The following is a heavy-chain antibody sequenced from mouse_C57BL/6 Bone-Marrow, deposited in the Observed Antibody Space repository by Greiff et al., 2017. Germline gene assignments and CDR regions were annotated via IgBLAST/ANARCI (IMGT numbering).Heavy chain of an antibody. CDR3: ARSGDYGSSEAWFAY. Sequence: QVQLQQSGAELVKPGASVKISCKASGYAFSSYWMNWVKQRPEKGLEWIGQIYPGDGDTNYNGKFKGKATLTADKSSSTAYMQLSSLTSEDSAVYFCARSGDYGSSEAWFAYWGQGTLVTVSA. CDR1: GYAFSSYW. J-gene: IGHJ3*01. V-gene: IGHV1-80*01. D-gene: IGHD1-1*01. CDR2: IYPGDGDT.